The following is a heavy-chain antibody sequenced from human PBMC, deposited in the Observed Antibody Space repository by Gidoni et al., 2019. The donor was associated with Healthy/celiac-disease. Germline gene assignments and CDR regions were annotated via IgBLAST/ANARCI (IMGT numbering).Heavy chain of an antibody. J-gene: IGHJ5*02. CDR3: ARDQMVRALNWFDP. D-gene: IGHD3-10*01. Sequence: QVQLVQSGAEVQKPGASVKVSCKASGYTFTGYYMHWVRQAPGQGLEWMGWINANSGGTNYAQKFQGRVTMTRDTSISTAYMELSRLGSDDTAVYYCARDQMVRALNWFDPWGQGTLVTVSS. CDR2: INANSGGT. V-gene: IGHV1-2*02. CDR1: GYTFTGYY.